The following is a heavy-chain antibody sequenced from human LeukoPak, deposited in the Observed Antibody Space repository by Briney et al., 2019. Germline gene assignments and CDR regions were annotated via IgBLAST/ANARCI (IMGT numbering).Heavy chain of an antibody. CDR2: TRKRSHSYST. CDR3: ATETLPFDY. Sequence: PGGSLRLSCAASGFTFSDHYVDWVRQAPGKGLEWVGRTRKRSHSYSTEYAASVKGRFTISRDDSKNSLYLQMNSLKAEDTAVYYCATETLPFDYWGQGTLVTVSS. V-gene: IGHV3-72*01. D-gene: IGHD2-15*01. CDR1: GFTFSDHY. J-gene: IGHJ4*02.